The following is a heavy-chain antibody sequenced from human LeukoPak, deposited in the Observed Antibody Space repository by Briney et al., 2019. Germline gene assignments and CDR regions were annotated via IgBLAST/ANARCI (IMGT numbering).Heavy chain of an antibody. CDR3: ARAPKLRTIPYYYYYMDV. CDR1: GYTFTSYD. D-gene: IGHD1-14*01. CDR2: MNPNSGNT. J-gene: IGHJ6*03. Sequence: ASVKVSCKASGYTFTSYDINWVRQATGQGLEWMGWMNPNSGNTGYAQKFQGRVTITRNTSISTAYMELSSLRSEDTAVYYCARAPKLRTIPYYYYYMDVWGKGTTVTVSS. V-gene: IGHV1-8*03.